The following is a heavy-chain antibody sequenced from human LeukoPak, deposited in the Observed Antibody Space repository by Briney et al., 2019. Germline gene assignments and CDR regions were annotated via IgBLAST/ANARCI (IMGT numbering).Heavy chain of an antibody. CDR3: AREVMDNLRFDY. CDR2: INPSGGDT. V-gene: IGHV1-46*01. J-gene: IGHJ4*02. Sequence: PGASVTVSCKASGYTFTSYYMHWVRQAPGQGLEWMGIINPSGGDTSYAQKFQGRLTMTRDTSTNTVYMELTSLRSEDTAVYYCAREVMDNLRFDYWGQGTLVTVSS. D-gene: IGHD1-14*01. CDR1: GYTFTSYY.